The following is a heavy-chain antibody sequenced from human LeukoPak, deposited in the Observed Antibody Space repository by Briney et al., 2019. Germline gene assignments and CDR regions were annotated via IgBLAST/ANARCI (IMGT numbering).Heavy chain of an antibody. J-gene: IGHJ4*02. Sequence: GSLRLSCAASGFTFSSCAMSWVRQAPGKGLEWIGRIYAAETDFNPSLKSRLTMSIDTSKNQFSLKLRSVTAADTAVYYCARHQGWLQWEYWGQGTLVTVSS. D-gene: IGHD5-24*01. CDR1: GFTFSSCA. V-gene: IGHV4-4*07. CDR2: IYAAET. CDR3: ARHQGWLQWEY.